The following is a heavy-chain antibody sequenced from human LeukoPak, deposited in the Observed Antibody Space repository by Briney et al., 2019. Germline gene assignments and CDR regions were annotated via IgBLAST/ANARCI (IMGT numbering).Heavy chain of an antibody. Sequence: GGSLRLSCAASGFTFSSYAMAWVRQAPVKGLEWVSAISGSGGSTYYADSVKGRFTISRDNSKNTLYLQMNSLRAEDTAVYYCAKDRLYVTNWFDPWGQGTLVTVSS. D-gene: IGHD3-16*01. CDR1: GFTFSSYA. J-gene: IGHJ5*02. CDR3: AKDRLYVTNWFDP. CDR2: ISGSGGST. V-gene: IGHV3-23*01.